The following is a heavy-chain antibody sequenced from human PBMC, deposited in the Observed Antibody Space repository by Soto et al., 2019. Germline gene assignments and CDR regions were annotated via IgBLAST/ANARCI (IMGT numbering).Heavy chain of an antibody. CDR2: ISWNSDSI. CDR1: GFILDDFA. V-gene: IGHV3-9*01. J-gene: IGHJ4*02. D-gene: IGHD3-3*01. Sequence: EAQLVESGGGLVQPGRSLRLSRVGSGFILDDFAIHWVRPAPGKGLEWVSGISWNSDSIGYADSVKGRFTISRDNAKNALYLQMNSLGVEDTALYYGTKVVGLYDFWSGPLHFDLWGQGTLVTVSS. CDR3: TKVVGLYDFWSGPLHFDL.